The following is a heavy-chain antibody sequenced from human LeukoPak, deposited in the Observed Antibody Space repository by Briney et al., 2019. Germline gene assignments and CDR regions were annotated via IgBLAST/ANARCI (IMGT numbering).Heavy chain of an antibody. CDR2: INPNSGGT. J-gene: IGHJ4*02. CDR1: GYTFTGYY. CDR3: ARGRRYCTDGVCYRFNDY. V-gene: IGHV1-2*02. Sequence: ASVKVSCKASGYTFTGYYMHWVRQAPGQGLEWMGWINPNSGGTNYAQKFQGRVTMTRDTSISTAYMELSRLRSDDTAVYYCARGRRYCTDGVCYRFNDYWGQGTLVTVSS. D-gene: IGHD2-8*01.